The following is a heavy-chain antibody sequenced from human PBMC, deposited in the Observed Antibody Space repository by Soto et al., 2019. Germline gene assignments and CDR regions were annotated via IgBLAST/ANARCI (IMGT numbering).Heavy chain of an antibody. D-gene: IGHD2-2*01. CDR2: ISGSGGST. V-gene: IGHV3-23*01. CDR1: GFSVSSYA. CDR3: AKDLGSIVVVPAAMRPGYYYYGMDV. J-gene: IGHJ6*02. Sequence: PGGSLRLGCAASGFSVSSYAMSLVRQAPGKGLEWVSAISGSGGSTYYADSMKGRFTISRDNSKNTLYLQMNSLRAEDTAVYYCAKDLGSIVVVPAAMRPGYYYYGMDVWGQGTTVTVSS.